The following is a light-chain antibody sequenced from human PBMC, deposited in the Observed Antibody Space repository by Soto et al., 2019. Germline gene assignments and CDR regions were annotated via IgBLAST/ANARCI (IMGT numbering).Light chain of an antibody. CDR2: SAS. CDR3: LQDYNYPRT. V-gene: IGKV1-6*01. CDR1: QGIRGD. J-gene: IGKJ1*01. Sequence: AIQMTQSPSSLSASVGDRVTITCRASQGIRGDLSWYQQKPGKAPKLLIYSASTLQSGAPSTFSGSGSGTVFTLTISSLQAEDFATYYCLQDYNYPRTFGQGTKVEIK.